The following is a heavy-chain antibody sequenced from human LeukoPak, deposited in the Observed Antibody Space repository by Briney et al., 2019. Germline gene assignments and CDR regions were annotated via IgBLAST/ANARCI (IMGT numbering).Heavy chain of an antibody. CDR3: ASPYPGIAAAGNSYYYGMDV. Sequence: ASVKVSCKASGYTFTNYDINWVRQATGQGLEWMGYMKPNSGNTGYAQKFQGRVTMTRDTSASTVYMELSGLRSEDTAVYYCASPYPGIAAAGNSYYYGMDVWGQGTTVTVSS. J-gene: IGHJ6*02. V-gene: IGHV1-8*01. CDR1: GYTFTNYD. CDR2: MKPNSGNT. D-gene: IGHD6-13*01.